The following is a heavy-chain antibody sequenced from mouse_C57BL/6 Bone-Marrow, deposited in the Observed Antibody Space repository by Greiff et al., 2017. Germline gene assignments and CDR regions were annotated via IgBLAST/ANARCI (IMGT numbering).Heavy chain of an antibody. CDR1: GFSLTSYG. CDR3: ARGDYYGSSYDWYFDV. V-gene: IGHV2-2*01. Sequence: VQLQQSGPGLVQPSQSLSITCTVSGFSLTSYGVHWVRQSPGKGLEWLGVIWSGGSTDYNAAFISRLSISKDNSKSQVFFKMNSLQADDTAIYYCARGDYYGSSYDWYFDVWGTGTTVTVSS. CDR2: IWSGGST. J-gene: IGHJ1*03. D-gene: IGHD1-1*01.